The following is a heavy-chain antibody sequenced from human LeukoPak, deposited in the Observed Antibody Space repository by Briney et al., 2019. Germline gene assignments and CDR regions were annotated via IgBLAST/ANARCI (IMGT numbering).Heavy chain of an antibody. CDR1: GFTFDDYA. V-gene: IGHV3-9*01. J-gene: IGHJ4*02. Sequence: PGGSLRLSCAASGFTFDDYAMHWVRQAPGKGLEWVSGISWNSGSIGYADSVKGRFTISRDNAKNSLYLQMNSLRAEDTAVYYCAKDFGRDGYNYFDYWGQGTLVTVSS. CDR2: ISWNSGSI. CDR3: AKDFGRDGYNYFDY. D-gene: IGHD5-24*01.